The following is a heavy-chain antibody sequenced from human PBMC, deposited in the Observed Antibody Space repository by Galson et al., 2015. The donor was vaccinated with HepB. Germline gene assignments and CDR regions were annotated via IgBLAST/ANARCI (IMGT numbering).Heavy chain of an antibody. CDR1: GGSFSGYY. V-gene: IGHV4-34*01. D-gene: IGHD2-2*01. CDR2: INHSGST. CDR3: ARRQYCSSTSCYRGVGFDY. J-gene: IGHJ4*02. Sequence: SEPLSLTCAVYGGSFSGYYWSWIRQPPGKGLEWIGEINHSGSTNYNPSLKSRVTISVDTSKNQFSLKPSSVTAADTAVYYCARRQYCSSTSCYRGVGFDYWGQGTLVTVSS.